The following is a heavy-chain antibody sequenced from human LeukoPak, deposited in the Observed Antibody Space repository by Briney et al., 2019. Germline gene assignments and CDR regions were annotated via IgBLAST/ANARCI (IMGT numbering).Heavy chain of an antibody. J-gene: IGHJ4*02. CDR2: MNPDSGNT. Sequence: ASVKVSCKASGYTFTSYDINWVRQATGQGLEWMGWMNPDSGNTGYAQNFQGRVTMTRDTSISTAYMELSSLRSEDAAVYYCARTAARRFDYWGQGTLVTVSS. CDR3: ARTAARRFDY. V-gene: IGHV1-8*01. D-gene: IGHD6-6*01. CDR1: GYTFTSYD.